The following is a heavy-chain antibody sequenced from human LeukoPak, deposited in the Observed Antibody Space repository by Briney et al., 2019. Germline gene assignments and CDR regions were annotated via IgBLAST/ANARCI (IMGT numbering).Heavy chain of an antibody. J-gene: IGHJ4*02. V-gene: IGHV3-15*01. D-gene: IGHD3-10*01. CDR2: IKSKTDGGTT. CDR1: GFTFSNYN. CDR3: TTGPVLLWFGELIGGDFDY. Sequence: GGSLRLSCAASGFTFSNYNMSWVRQAPGKGLEWVGRIKSKTDGGTTDYAAPVKGRFTISRDDSKNTLYLQMNSLKTEDTAVYYCTTGPVLLWFGELIGGDFDYWGQGTLVTVSS.